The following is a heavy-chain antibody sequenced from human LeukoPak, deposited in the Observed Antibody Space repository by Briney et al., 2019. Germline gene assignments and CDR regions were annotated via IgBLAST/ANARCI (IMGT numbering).Heavy chain of an antibody. CDR3: AREATYYDILTGYYKGAFDI. Sequence: RPGGSLRLSCAASGFTVSSNYMSWVLQAPGKGLEWVSVIYSGGSTYYADSVKGRFTTSRDNSKNTLYLQMNSLGAEDTAVYYCAREATYYDILTGYYKGAFDIWGQGTMVTVSS. J-gene: IGHJ3*02. CDR2: IYSGGST. CDR1: GFTVSSNY. V-gene: IGHV3-53*01. D-gene: IGHD3-9*01.